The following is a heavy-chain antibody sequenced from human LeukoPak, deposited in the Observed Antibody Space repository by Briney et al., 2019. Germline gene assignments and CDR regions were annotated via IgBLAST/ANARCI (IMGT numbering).Heavy chain of an antibody. J-gene: IGHJ6*02. CDR1: GFTFSSYW. CDR2: IKQDGSEK. Sequence: PGGSLRLSCAASGFTFSSYWMSWVRQAPGKGLEWVANIKQDGSEKYYVDSVKGRFTISRDNAKNSLYLQMNSLRAEDTAVYYCARIIVFYYYGMDVWGQGTTVTVSS. CDR3: ARIIVFYYYGMDV. V-gene: IGHV3-7*01. D-gene: IGHD5/OR15-5a*01.